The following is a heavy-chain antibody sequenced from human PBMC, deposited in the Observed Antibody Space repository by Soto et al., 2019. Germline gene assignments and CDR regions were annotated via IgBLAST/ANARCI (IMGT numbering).Heavy chain of an antibody. CDR1: GYTFTSYY. J-gene: IGHJ1*01. D-gene: IGHD3-22*01. CDR3: ARGYSDSSGYFPAEYFQH. CDR2: INPSGGST. V-gene: IGHV1-46*01. Sequence: QVQLVQSGAEVKKPGASVKVSCKASGYTFTSYYMHWVRQAPGQGLEWMGIINPSGGSTSYAQKFQGRVTMTRDTSTSTVYMELSSMRSEDTAVYYCARGYSDSSGYFPAEYFQHWGQGTLVTVSS.